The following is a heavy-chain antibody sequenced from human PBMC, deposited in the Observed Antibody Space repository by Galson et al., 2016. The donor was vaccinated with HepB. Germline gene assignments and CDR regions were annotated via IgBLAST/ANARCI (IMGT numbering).Heavy chain of an antibody. CDR3: AKIPGGDCYFADH. Sequence: SLRLSCAASGFTFSSNWMGWVRQSPGKGLEWVGNIKPDGSGKYYADSVKGRFTISRDNARNSLYLQMSSLRAEDTAIYYCAKIPGGDCYFADHWGQGTLVTVSS. CDR1: GFTFSSNW. V-gene: IGHV3-7*03. CDR2: IKPDGSGK. J-gene: IGHJ4*02. D-gene: IGHD2-21*02.